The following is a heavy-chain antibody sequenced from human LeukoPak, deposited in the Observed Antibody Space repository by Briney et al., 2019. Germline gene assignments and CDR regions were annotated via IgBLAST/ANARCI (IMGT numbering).Heavy chain of an antibody. CDR3: AREVASPSHYYYHYMDV. J-gene: IGHJ6*03. Sequence: ASETLSLTCTVSGGSISYYYWSWIRQPAGKGLEWIGRIYTSGTTNYNPSLKSRVTMSVDTSKNQFSLKLSSVTAADTAVYYCAREVASPSHYYYHYMDVWGKGTTVTISS. V-gene: IGHV4-4*07. D-gene: IGHD5-12*01. CDR1: GGSISYYY. CDR2: IYTSGTT.